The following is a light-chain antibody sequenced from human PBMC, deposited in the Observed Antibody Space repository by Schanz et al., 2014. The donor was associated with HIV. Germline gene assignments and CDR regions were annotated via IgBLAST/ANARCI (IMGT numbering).Light chain of an antibody. CDR3: ATWDVSLHGRV. Sequence: QSVLTQPLSASGTPGQRVNMSCSGSSSNIGRNTVNCYQQLPGTAPKLLIYSNNQPPSGVPDRFSGSKSGTSASLAISGLQSEDEADYYCATWDVSLHGRVFGGGTKPTVL. J-gene: IGLJ3*02. CDR1: SSNIGRNT. CDR2: SNN. V-gene: IGLV1-44*01.